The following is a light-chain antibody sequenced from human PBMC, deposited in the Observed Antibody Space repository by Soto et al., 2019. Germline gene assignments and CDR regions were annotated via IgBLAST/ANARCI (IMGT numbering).Light chain of an antibody. J-gene: IGLJ2*01. CDR2: EVR. Sequence: QSALTQPASVSGSPGQSITISCAGTMRDVGAYNLVSWYQQHTGRAPLLIIYEVRNRPSGISFRFSVSKSGNTASLTISGLQAEDEADYYCSSYTSNSSLIFGGGTKLTVL. CDR3: SSYTSNSSLI. CDR1: MRDVGAYNL. V-gene: IGLV2-14*01.